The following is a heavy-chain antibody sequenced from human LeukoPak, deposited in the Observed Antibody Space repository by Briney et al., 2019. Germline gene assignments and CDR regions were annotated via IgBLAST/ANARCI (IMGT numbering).Heavy chain of an antibody. D-gene: IGHD3-10*01. CDR1: GYTFTGYY. CDR3: ARVMVRGVSPFDY. J-gene: IGHJ4*02. Sequence: ASVKVSCKASGYTFTGYYMHWVRQAPGQGLEWVGWINPNSGGTNYAQKFQGRVTMTRDTSISTAYMELSRLRSDDTAVYYCARVMVRGVSPFDYWGQGTLVTVSS. V-gene: IGHV1-2*02. CDR2: INPNSGGT.